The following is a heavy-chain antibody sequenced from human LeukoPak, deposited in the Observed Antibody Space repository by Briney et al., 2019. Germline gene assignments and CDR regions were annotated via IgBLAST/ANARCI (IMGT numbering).Heavy chain of an antibody. CDR3: ARGSSSWRRTYYYYGMDV. J-gene: IGHJ6*02. Sequence: SETLSLTCTVSGGSISSSSYYWGWIRQPPGKGLEWIGSIYYSGSTYYNPSLKSRVTISVDTSKNQFSLKLSSVTAADTAVYYCARGSSSWRRTYYYYGMDVWGQGTTVTVSS. CDR2: IYYSGST. D-gene: IGHD6-13*01. CDR1: GGSISSSSYY. V-gene: IGHV4-39*07.